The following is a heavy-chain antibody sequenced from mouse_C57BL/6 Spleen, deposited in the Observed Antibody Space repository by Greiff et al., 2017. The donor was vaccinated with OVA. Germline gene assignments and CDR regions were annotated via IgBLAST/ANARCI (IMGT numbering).Heavy chain of an antibody. CDR1: GYTFTSYW. Sequence: VQLQQPGTELAKPGASVKLSCKASGYTFTSYWMHWVKQRPGQGLEWIGNINPSNGGTNYNEKFKSKATLTVDKSSSTAYMQLSSLTSEDSAVYYCATITTVVAKNFDYWGQGTTLTVSS. CDR3: ATITTVVAKNFDY. D-gene: IGHD1-1*01. V-gene: IGHV1-53*01. CDR2: INPSNGGT. J-gene: IGHJ2*01.